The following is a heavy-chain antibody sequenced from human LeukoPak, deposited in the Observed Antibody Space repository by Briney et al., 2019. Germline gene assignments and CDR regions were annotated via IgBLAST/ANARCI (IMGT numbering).Heavy chain of an antibody. CDR2: ILYDGSNK. CDR3: AKDLENYYDSSGLFDY. CDR1: GFTFSNYG. Sequence: GGSLRLSCAASGFTFSNYGMHWVRQAPGKGLEWVALILYDGSNKFYADSVKGRFTISRDNSKNTLSLQMNSLRAEDTAVYYCAKDLENYYDSSGLFDYWGQGTLVTVSS. D-gene: IGHD3-22*01. J-gene: IGHJ4*02. V-gene: IGHV3-30*02.